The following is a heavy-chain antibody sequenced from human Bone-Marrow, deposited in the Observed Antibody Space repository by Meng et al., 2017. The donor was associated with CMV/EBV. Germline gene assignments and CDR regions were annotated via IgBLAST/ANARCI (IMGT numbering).Heavy chain of an antibody. CDR2: ISRSSTYI. CDR3: ATEAPTVTTGKHNMQDDY. CDR1: GFSFSYYS. D-gene: IGHD4-17*01. Sequence: GESLKISCVASGFSFSYYSMNRVRQAPGKGLEWVSSISRSSTYIYYADSLKGRFTISRDNAKNSLYLQMNSLRAEDTAVYYCATEAPTVTTGKHNMQDDYWGQGTLVTVSS. V-gene: IGHV3-21*01. J-gene: IGHJ4*02.